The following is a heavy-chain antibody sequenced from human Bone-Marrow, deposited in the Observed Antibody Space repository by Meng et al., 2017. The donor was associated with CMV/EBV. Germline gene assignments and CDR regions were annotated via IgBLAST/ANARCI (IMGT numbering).Heavy chain of an antibody. J-gene: IGHJ4*02. V-gene: IGHV3-53*01. CDR1: GFTVSSNY. CDR2: IYSGGST. CDR3: AKGDCGGDCILIDS. D-gene: IGHD2-21*01. Sequence: GESLKISCAASGFTVSSNYMSWVRQAPGKGLEWVSVIYSGGSTYYADSVKGRFTISRDNSKNTLYLQMNSLRAEDTAVYYCAKGDCGGDCILIDSWGQGTLVTVSS.